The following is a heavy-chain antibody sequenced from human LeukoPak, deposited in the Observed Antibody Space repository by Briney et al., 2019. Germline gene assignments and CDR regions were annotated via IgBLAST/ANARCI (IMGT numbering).Heavy chain of an antibody. V-gene: IGHV3-74*01. CDR2: INSDGGGA. J-gene: IGHJ4*02. D-gene: IGHD1-26*01. CDR1: GITVGNNW. Sequence: PGGSLRLSCAASGITVGNNWMHWVRQGPGKGLVWISRINSDGGGAIYADSVKGRFTISRDNSKNTLYLQMNSLRAEDTAVYYCARARWELLPPDFDYWGQGTLVTVSS. CDR3: ARARWELLPPDFDY.